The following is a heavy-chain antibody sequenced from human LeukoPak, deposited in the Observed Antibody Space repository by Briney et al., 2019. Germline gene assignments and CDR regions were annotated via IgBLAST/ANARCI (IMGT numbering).Heavy chain of an antibody. CDR1: GGSISSSSYY. CDR3: ARHSRGSYRFDY. CDR2: IYYSGST. D-gene: IGHD1-26*01. V-gene: IGHV4-39*01. Sequence: SETLSLTCTVSGGSISSSSYYWGWIRQPPGKGLEWIGSIYYSGSTYYNSSLKSRVTISVDTSKNQFSLKLSSVTAADTAVYYCARHSRGSYRFDYWGQGTLVTVSS. J-gene: IGHJ4*02.